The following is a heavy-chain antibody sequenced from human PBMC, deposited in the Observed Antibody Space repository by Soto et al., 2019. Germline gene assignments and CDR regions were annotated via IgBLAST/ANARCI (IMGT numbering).Heavy chain of an antibody. CDR3: ASGPFHDFWTGLDY. V-gene: IGHV4-30-2*01. CDR1: GGSISSGGVS. CDR2: IYHSGNT. J-gene: IGHJ4*02. D-gene: IGHD3-3*01. Sequence: SETLSLTCAVSGGSISSGGVSWSWIRQPPGKGLEWIGYIYHSGNTYYNPSLHGRVTISVDRSENQFSLTLDSVTAADTAVYYCASGPFHDFWTGLDYWGQGILVTVSS.